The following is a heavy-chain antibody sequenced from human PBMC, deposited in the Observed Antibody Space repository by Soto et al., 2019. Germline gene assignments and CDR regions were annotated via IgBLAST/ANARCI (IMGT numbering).Heavy chain of an antibody. Sequence: SETLSLTCAVSGGSISSGGYSWSWIRQPPGKGLEWIGYIYHSGSTYYNPSLKSRVTISVDRSKNQFSLKLSSVTAADTAVYYCARVDYYDTSGYYLGAFDIWGQGTMVTVSS. J-gene: IGHJ3*02. CDR3: ARVDYYDTSGYYLGAFDI. D-gene: IGHD3-22*01. CDR1: GGSISSGGYS. CDR2: IYHSGST. V-gene: IGHV4-30-2*01.